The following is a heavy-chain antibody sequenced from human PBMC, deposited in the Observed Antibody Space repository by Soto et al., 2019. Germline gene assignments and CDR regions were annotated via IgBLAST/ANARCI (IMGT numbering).Heavy chain of an antibody. J-gene: IGHJ4*02. CDR1: GGTFSSYA. CDR2: IIPIFGTA. D-gene: IGHD3-22*01. V-gene: IGHV1-69*06. CDR3: ARERNYYDSSGYDY. Sequence: SVKVSCKASGGTFSSYAISWVRQAPGQGLEWMGGIIPIFGTANYAQKFQGRVTITADKSTSTAYMELSSLRSEATAVYNCARERNYYDSSGYDYWGQGTLVTVSS.